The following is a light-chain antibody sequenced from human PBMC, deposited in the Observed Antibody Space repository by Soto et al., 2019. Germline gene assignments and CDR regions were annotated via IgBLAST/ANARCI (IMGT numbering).Light chain of an antibody. V-gene: IGLV1-44*01. CDR3: AAWDDSLNGVL. J-gene: IGLJ2*01. CDR2: TYN. CDR1: GSNIGSNT. Sequence: QLVLTQPPSASGTPGQRVTISCSGSGSNIGSNTVNWYQQLPGTAPKLLIYTYNQRPSGVPDRFSGSKSGTSASLAISGLHSEDEADYYCAAWDDSLNGVLFGGGTKLTVL.